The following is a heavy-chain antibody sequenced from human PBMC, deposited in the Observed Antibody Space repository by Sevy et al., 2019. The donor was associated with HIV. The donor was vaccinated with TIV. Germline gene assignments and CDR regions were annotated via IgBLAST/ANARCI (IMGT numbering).Heavy chain of an antibody. Sequence: GGSLRLSCAASGFTFNTYSMNWVRQAPGKGLEWVSYISASSHHIYYGDSVKGRFTISRDNAENSLYLQMNSLREEDTAVYYCARDGGYTYGRPYSFDSWGQGTLVTVSS. V-gene: IGHV3-48*02. CDR1: GFTFNTYS. CDR3: ARDGGYTYGRPYSFDS. J-gene: IGHJ4*02. D-gene: IGHD5-18*01. CDR2: ISASSHHI.